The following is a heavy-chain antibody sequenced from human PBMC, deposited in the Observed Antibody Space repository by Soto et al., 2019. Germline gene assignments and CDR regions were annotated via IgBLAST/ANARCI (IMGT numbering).Heavy chain of an antibody. CDR3: ARRVLRYFDWLDY. CDR1: GFTFSDHY. CDR2: TRNKANSYTT. V-gene: IGHV3-72*01. D-gene: IGHD3-9*01. Sequence: EVQLVESGGGLVQPGGSPRLSCAASGFTFSDHYMDWVRQAPGKGLEWVGRTRNKANSYTTEYAASVKGRFTISRDDSKNSLYLQMNSLKTEDTAVYYCARRVLRYFDWLDYWGQGTLVTVSS. J-gene: IGHJ4*02.